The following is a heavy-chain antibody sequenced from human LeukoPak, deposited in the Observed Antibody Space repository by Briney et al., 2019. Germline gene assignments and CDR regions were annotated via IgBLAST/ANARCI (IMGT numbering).Heavy chain of an antibody. Sequence: SETLSLTCTVSGGSISSGGYYWSWIRQHPGKGLEWIGYIYYSGSTYYNPSLKSRVTISVDTSKNQFSLKLSSVTAADTAVYYCARYYYDSSGYYSSRAFDIWGQGTMVTVSS. J-gene: IGHJ3*02. CDR3: ARYYYDSSGYYSSRAFDI. CDR2: IYYSGST. CDR1: GGSISSGGYY. V-gene: IGHV4-31*03. D-gene: IGHD3-22*01.